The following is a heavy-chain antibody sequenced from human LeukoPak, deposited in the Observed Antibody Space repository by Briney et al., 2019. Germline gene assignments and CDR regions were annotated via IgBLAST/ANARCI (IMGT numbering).Heavy chain of an antibody. CDR3: ARDPTVTNFHDAFDI. CDR2: IKQDGSQK. D-gene: IGHD4-17*01. CDR1: GCTFSSYW. V-gene: IGHV3-7*05. J-gene: IGHJ3*02. Sequence: PGGFLRLSCAASGCTFSSYWMSWVRQAPGKGLEWVATIKQDGSQKEYVDSVKGRFTISRDNGKNSLYLQMNSLRAEDTAVYYCARDPTVTNFHDAFDIWGQGTMVTVSS.